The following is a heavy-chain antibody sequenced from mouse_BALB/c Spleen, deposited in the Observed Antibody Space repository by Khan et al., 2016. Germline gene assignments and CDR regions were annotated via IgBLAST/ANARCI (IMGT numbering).Heavy chain of an antibody. J-gene: IGHJ3*01. CDR1: GYTFTNYG. D-gene: IGHD2-1*01. Sequence: QIQLVQPGPELKKPGETVKISCKASGYTFTNYGMNWVKQAPGKGLKWMGRINTYTGEPTYADDFKGRFAFSLETSASSAYLQINNLKNEDTATXFCTRRGYYGISWFAYWGQGTLVTVSA. CDR2: INTYTGEP. V-gene: IGHV9-3-1*01. CDR3: TRRGYYGISWFAY.